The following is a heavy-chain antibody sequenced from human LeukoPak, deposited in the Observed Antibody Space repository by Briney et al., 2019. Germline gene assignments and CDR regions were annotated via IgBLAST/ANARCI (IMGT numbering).Heavy chain of an antibody. D-gene: IGHD2-2*01. V-gene: IGHV4-59*01. Sequence: SETLSLTCTVSGGSISGFYWGWIRQPPGKGLEWIGFIYYSGSANYNPSLKSRVTMSVDMSKNQFSLKLSSVTAADTAVYYCARGSTSPDYWGQGTLVTVSS. J-gene: IGHJ4*02. CDR3: ARGSTSPDY. CDR2: IYYSGSA. CDR1: GGSISGFY.